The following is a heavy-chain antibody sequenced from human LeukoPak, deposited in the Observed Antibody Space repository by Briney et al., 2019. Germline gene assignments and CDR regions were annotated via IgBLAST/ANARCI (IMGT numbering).Heavy chain of an antibody. CDR1: GGSISSYY. V-gene: IGHV4-59*01. Sequence: SETLSLTCTVSGGSISSYYWSWIRQPPGKGLEWIGYIYYSGSTNYNPSLKSRVTISVDTSKNQFSLKLSSVTAADTAVYYCARGGRAAPFDYWGQGTLVTVSS. J-gene: IGHJ4*02. D-gene: IGHD1-1*01. CDR2: IYYSGST. CDR3: ARGGRAAPFDY.